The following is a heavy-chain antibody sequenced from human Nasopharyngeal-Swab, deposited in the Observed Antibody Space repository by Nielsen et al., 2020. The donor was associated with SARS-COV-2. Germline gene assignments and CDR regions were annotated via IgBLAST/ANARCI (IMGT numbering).Heavy chain of an antibody. D-gene: IGHD2-2*01. V-gene: IGHV3-30*04. Sequence: GGSLRLSCAASGFTFSSYAMHWVRQAPGKGLEWVAVISYDGSNKYYADSVKGRFTISRDNSKNTLYLQMNSLRAEDTAVYYCARAPRMSCSSTSCARRAAAGTTGFDYWGQGTLVTVSS. CDR3: ARAPRMSCSSTSCARRAAAGTTGFDY. CDR2: ISYDGSNK. CDR1: GFTFSSYA. J-gene: IGHJ4*02.